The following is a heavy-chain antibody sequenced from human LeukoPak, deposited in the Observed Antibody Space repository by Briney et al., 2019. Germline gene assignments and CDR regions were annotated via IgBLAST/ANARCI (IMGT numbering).Heavy chain of an antibody. CDR3: TRDLENS. J-gene: IGHJ4*02. CDR2: INSDGSST. CDR1: GFSFSSYW. Sequence: GGSLRLSCAASGFSFSSYWVQLVRQGPGKWLVWVSGINSDGSSTSYADSVKGRFTISRDNAKNTLYLQMNSLRAEDTAVYYCTRDLENSWGQGTLVTVSS. D-gene: IGHD1-1*01. V-gene: IGHV3-74*01.